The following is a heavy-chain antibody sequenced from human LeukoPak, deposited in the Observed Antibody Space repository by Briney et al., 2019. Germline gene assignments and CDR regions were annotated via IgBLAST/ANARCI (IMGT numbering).Heavy chain of an antibody. J-gene: IGHJ3*01. Sequence: SQTLSLTCTVPGDSISSGDCYWSWIRQPAGKGLEWIGRINTSGSTNYNPSLKSRVTISVDTSKNQFSLKLSSVTAADTAVYYCATGGVHSYGYWGQGTMVTVSS. CDR3: ATGGVHSYGY. D-gene: IGHD5-18*01. CDR2: INTSGST. V-gene: IGHV4-61*02. CDR1: GDSISSGDCY.